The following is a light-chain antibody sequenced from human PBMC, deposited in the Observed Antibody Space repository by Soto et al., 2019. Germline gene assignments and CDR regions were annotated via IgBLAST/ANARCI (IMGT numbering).Light chain of an antibody. Sequence: DIQLTQSPSNLSASVGDRVTLTFRASQSLNSRLAWYQQRPGKAPKLLIYDASTLESGVPSRFSGSGSGTEFTLTISSLQPDDFATYYCQHYNSYSEAFGQGTKVDIK. V-gene: IGKV1-5*01. CDR3: QHYNSYSEA. CDR1: QSLNSR. CDR2: DAS. J-gene: IGKJ1*01.